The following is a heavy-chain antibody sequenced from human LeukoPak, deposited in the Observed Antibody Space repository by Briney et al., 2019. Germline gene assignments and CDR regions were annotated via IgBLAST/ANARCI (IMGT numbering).Heavy chain of an antibody. D-gene: IGHD7-27*01. Sequence: GGSLRLSCAASGXXXXSYXXSWVRXAXXXXXXXXXXISGSGGSTYYADSVKGRFTISRDNSKNTLYLQMNSLRAEDTAVYYCAKSPTGVPANWFDPWGQGTLVTVSS. CDR3: AKSPTGVPANWFDP. J-gene: IGHJ5*02. V-gene: IGHV3-23*01. CDR2: ISGSGGST. CDR1: GXXXXSYX.